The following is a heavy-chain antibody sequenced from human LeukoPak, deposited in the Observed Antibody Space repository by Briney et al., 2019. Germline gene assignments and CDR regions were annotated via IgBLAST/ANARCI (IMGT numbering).Heavy chain of an antibody. J-gene: IGHJ4*02. CDR1: GSSISSSSYY. CDR3: ARITHMAAAPL. CDR2: IYYSGST. Sequence: SETLSLTCTVSGSSISSSSYYWGWIRQPPGKGLEWIGSIYYSGSTYYNPSLKSRVTISVDTSKNQFSLKLSSVTAADTAVYYCARITHMAAAPLWGQGTLVTVSS. D-gene: IGHD1-14*01. V-gene: IGHV4-39*01.